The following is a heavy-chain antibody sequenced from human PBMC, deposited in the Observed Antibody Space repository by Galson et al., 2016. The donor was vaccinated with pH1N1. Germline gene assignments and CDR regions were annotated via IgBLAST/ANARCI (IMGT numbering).Heavy chain of an antibody. CDR3: ATFSSSSSWRSLDV. Sequence: SVKVSCKASGATFNSYGIHWVRQAPGKGLEWMGDINPVFGTTNYAQRFQDRVTITAHDMELSGLRSEDTAIYYYATFSSSSSWRSLDVWGQGTTVTASS. CDR1: GATFNSYG. CDR2: INPVFGTT. J-gene: IGHJ3*01. D-gene: IGHD6-6*01. V-gene: IGHV1-69*13.